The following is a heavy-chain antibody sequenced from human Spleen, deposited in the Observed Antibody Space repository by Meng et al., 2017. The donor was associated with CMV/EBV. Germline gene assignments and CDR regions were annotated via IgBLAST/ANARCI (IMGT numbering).Heavy chain of an antibody. CDR1: GFTFSSYS. D-gene: IGHD4-11*01. V-gene: IGHV3-48*04. CDR3: ARDHYSNSGYYYYGMDV. Sequence: GESLKISCAASGFTFSSYSMNWVRQAPGKGLEWVSYISSSSSTIYYADSVKGRFTISRDNAKNSLYLQMNSLRAEDTAVYYCARDHYSNSGYYYYGMDVWGQGTTVTVSS. J-gene: IGHJ6*02. CDR2: ISSSSSTI.